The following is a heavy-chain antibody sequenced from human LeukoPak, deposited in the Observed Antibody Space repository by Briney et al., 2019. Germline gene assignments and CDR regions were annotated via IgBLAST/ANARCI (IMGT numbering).Heavy chain of an antibody. CDR2: IRYDGSNK. CDR3: ARAGGNYYYMDV. D-gene: IGHD3-16*01. V-gene: IGHV3-30*02. Sequence: GGSLRLSCAASGFTFSSYGMHWVRQAPGKGLEWVAFIRYDGSNKYYADSVKGRFTISRDNSKNTLYLQMNSLRAEDTAVYYCARAGGNYYYMDVWGKGTTVTVSS. J-gene: IGHJ6*03. CDR1: GFTFSSYG.